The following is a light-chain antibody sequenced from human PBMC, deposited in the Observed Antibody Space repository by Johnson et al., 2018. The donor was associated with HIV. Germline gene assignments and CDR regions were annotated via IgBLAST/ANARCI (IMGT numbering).Light chain of an antibody. Sequence: QSMLTQPPSVSAAPGQKVTISCSGSSSNIGNNYVSWYQQLPETAPKLLIYDNNKRPSGTPDRFSGSKSGTSATLGITGLQTGDEADYYCGTWDSSLSVRVFGTGTKLTVL. V-gene: IGLV1-51*01. J-gene: IGLJ1*01. CDR2: DNN. CDR3: GTWDSSLSVRV. CDR1: SSNIGNNY.